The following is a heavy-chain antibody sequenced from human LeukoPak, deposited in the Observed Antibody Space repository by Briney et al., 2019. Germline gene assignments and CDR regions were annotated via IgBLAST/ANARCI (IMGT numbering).Heavy chain of an antibody. CDR2: ISSSSSTT. V-gene: IGHV3-48*01. CDR3: ASSTGYSSGWYQNDY. D-gene: IGHD6-19*01. Sequence: GGSLRLSCAASGFTFSSYSMNWVRQAPGKGLEWVSYISSSSSTTYYADSVKGRFTISRDNAKNSLYLQMNSLRAEDTAVYYCASSTGYSSGWYQNDYWGQGTLVTVSS. J-gene: IGHJ4*02. CDR1: GFTFSSYS.